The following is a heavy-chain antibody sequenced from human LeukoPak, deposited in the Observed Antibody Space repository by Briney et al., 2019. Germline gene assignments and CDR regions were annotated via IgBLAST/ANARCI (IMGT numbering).Heavy chain of an antibody. J-gene: IGHJ4*02. CDR3: ARDPHGMYYFDY. D-gene: IGHD5-24*01. CDR1: GYTFTSYY. CDR2: INPSGGST. V-gene: IGHV1-46*01. Sequence: GASVKVSCKASGYTFTSYYMHWVRQAPGQWLEWMGIINPSGGSTSYAQKFQGRVTMTRDTSTSTVYMELSSLRSEDTAVYYCARDPHGMYYFDYWGQGTLVTVSS.